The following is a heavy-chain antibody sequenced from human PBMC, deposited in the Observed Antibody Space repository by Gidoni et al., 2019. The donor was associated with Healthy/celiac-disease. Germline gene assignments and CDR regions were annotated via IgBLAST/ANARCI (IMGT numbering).Heavy chain of an antibody. D-gene: IGHD2-21*02. CDR3: AKDWGCGGDCYSPPRGFYYYYYGMDV. CDR2: ISGSGGST. V-gene: IGHV3-23*01. CDR1: GFTFSSYA. J-gene: IGHJ6*02. Sequence: EVQLLESGVGLVQPGGSLRLSCAASGFTFSSYAISWVRQAPGKGLEWVSAISGSGGSTYYADSVKGRFTISRDNSKNTLYLQMNSLRAEDTAVYYCAKDWGCGGDCYSPPRGFYYYYYGMDVWGQGTTVTVSS.